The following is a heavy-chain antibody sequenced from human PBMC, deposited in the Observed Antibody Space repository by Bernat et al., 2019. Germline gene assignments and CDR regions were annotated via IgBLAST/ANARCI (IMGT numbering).Heavy chain of an antibody. J-gene: IGHJ4*02. CDR1: SVSNAW. D-gene: IGHD3-10*01. CDR3: TTRVVRGVITVY. V-gene: IGHV3-15*07. Sequence: SVSNAWMNWVRQAPGKGLEWVGRIKSKTDGGTTDYAAPVKGRFTISRDDSKNTLYLQMNSLKTEDTAVYYCTTRVVRGVITVYWGQGTLVTVPS. CDR2: IKSKTDGGTT.